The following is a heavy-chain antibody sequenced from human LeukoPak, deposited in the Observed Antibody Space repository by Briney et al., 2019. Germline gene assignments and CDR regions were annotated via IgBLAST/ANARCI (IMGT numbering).Heavy chain of an antibody. V-gene: IGHV1-2*02. D-gene: IGHD3-9*01. CDR2: INPNSGGT. CDR1: GYTFTGYY. Sequence: GASVKVSCKASGYTFTGYYMHWVRQAPGQGLEWMGWINPNSGGTNYAQKFQGRVTMTRDTSISTACMELNSLRAEDTAVYYCAKDRNILTGYYKNYFDYWGQGTLVTVSS. J-gene: IGHJ4*02. CDR3: AKDRNILTGYYKNYFDY.